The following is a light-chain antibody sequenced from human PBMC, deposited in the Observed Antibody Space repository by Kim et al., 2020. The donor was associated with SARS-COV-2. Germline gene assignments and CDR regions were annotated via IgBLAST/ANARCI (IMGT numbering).Light chain of an antibody. CDR2: GAY. J-gene: IGKJ1*01. CDR3: QQYNEWPGT. Sequence: GSPGERATLSCRASQSLSDNLAWYQQRPGQAPRLLIHGAYTRATGIPARFSGSGSGTEFTLTISSLQSEDFAVYHCQQYNEWPGTFGQGTKVDIK. V-gene: IGKV3-15*01. CDR1: QSLSDN.